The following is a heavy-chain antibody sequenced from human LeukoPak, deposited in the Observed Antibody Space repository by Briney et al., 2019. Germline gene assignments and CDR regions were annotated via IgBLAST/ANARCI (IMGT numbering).Heavy chain of an antibody. Sequence: SETLSLTCTVSGGSISSYYWSWIRQPPGKGLEWIGNIDYSRDTNYNPSLRSRVTILVDKSKNQFSLKLNSVTAADTAVYYCARNGPHYYDKSGYLDSWGQGTLVTVSS. J-gene: IGHJ4*02. CDR1: GGSISSYY. CDR3: ARNGPHYYDKSGYLDS. D-gene: IGHD3-22*01. CDR2: IDYSRDT. V-gene: IGHV4-59*03.